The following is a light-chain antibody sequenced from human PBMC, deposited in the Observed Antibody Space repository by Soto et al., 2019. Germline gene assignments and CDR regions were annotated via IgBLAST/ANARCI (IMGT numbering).Light chain of an antibody. J-gene: IGKJ4*01. CDR1: QSVGSN. Sequence: EIVVTQSPATLSVSPGERATLSCRASQSVGSNFAWYQRKPGQPPRLLIYGASTRATGIPARFSGSGSGTEFSLTISSLPSEDFAVYYCQQYNNWPLTFGGGTKVEIK. CDR3: QQYNNWPLT. CDR2: GAS. V-gene: IGKV3-15*01.